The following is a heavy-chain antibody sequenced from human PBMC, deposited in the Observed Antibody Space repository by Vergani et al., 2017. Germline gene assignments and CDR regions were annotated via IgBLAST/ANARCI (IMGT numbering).Heavy chain of an antibody. CDR2: IYYSGST. Sequence: QVQLQESGPGLVKPSETLSLTCTVSGGSVSSGSYYWSWIRQPPGKGLEWIGYIYYSGSTNYNPSLNSRVTISVDTSKNQFSLKLRYVTAADTAVYYCERERRDGYNLAFDVWGEGTMVTVSS. D-gene: IGHD5-24*01. CDR1: GGSVSSGSYY. V-gene: IGHV4-61*01. CDR3: ERERRDGYNLAFDV. J-gene: IGHJ3*01.